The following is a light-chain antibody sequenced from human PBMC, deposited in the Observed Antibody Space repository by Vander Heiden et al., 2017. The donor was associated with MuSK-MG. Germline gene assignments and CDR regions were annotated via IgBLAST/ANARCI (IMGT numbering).Light chain of an antibody. CDR3: QQNTCPLT. V-gene: IGKV1-39*01. Sequence: DIQMTHSPSSLSATEGDRVTITRRPTQSSSWNLLWSPQKPGKAPKLLIYTAASLQSGVPSRFSGGGSGTVSPLIISRLQPDDSTTYCCQQNTCPLTFGPGTKVDIK. CDR2: TAA. J-gene: IGKJ3*01. CDR1: QSSSWN.